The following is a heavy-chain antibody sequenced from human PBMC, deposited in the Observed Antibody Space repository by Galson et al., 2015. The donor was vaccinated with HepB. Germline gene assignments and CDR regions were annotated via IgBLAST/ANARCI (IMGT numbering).Heavy chain of an antibody. CDR1: GFTVSSNY. D-gene: IGHD6-13*01. CDR3: AREDSSSWFYFDY. J-gene: IGHJ4*02. Sequence: SLRLSCAASGFTVSSNYMTWVRQAPGKGLEWVSVIYSGGSTYYADSVKGRFTISRDNSKNTLYLQMSSLRAEDTAVYYCAREDSSSWFYFDYWGQGTLVTVSS. V-gene: IGHV3-66*01. CDR2: IYSGGST.